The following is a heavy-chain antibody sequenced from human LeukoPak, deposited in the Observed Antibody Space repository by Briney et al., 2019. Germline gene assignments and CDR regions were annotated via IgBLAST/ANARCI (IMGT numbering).Heavy chain of an antibody. Sequence: GGSLRLSCAASGFTLSDYAMNWVRQAPGEGLEWLSAISGSDGHTFYADSVKGRFTLSRDNSKNTLYLQMNNLRADDTAIYYCAKVPWVGTITWGQGTLVIVST. V-gene: IGHV3-23*01. D-gene: IGHD1-26*01. J-gene: IGHJ4*02. CDR1: GFTLSDYA. CDR3: AKVPWVGTIT. CDR2: ISGSDGHT.